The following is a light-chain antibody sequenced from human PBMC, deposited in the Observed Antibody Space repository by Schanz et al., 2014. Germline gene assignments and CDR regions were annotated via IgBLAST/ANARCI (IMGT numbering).Light chain of an antibody. CDR2: GAS. Sequence: EIVMTQSPATLSVSPGEGATLSCRASQSVGSYLAWYQQKPGQAPRLLIYGASTRATGIPARFSGSGSGTEFTLTISSLQSEDFAVYFCQQYDNWPPYTFGQGTKLEIK. CDR1: QSVGSY. J-gene: IGKJ2*01. V-gene: IGKV3-15*01. CDR3: QQYDNWPPYT.